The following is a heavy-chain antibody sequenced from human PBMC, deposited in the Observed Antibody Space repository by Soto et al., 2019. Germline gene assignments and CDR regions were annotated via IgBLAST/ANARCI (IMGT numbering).Heavy chain of an antibody. CDR1: GFTFTKAY. V-gene: IGHV3-15*01. J-gene: IGHJ4*02. Sequence: EVQLVESGGGLVERGGSIRLSCVASGFTFTKAYMTWVRQAPGKGLEWVGRIKGSHAGGTTDYATSVKGRFTISRDDSKNTLYLQMNSLKTEDTSVYYCATEGGYPGSNFYGAYWGQGTLVTVSS. CDR3: ATEGGYPGSNFYGAY. CDR2: IKGSHAGGTT. D-gene: IGHD1-26*01.